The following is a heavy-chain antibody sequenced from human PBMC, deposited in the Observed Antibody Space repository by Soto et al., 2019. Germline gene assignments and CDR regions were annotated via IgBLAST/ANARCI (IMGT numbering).Heavy chain of an antibody. J-gene: IGHJ6*02. V-gene: IGHV1-18*01. CDR3: ARDIVVVVAATIYYYGMDV. CDR2: ISAYNGNT. Sequence: QVQLVQSGAEVKKPGSSVKVSCKASGYTFTSYGISWVRQAPGQGLEWMGWISAYNGNTNYAQKLQGRVTMTTDTSTSTAYMELRSLRSDDTAVYYCARDIVVVVAATIYYYGMDVWGQGTTVTVSS. D-gene: IGHD2-15*01. CDR1: GYTFTSYG.